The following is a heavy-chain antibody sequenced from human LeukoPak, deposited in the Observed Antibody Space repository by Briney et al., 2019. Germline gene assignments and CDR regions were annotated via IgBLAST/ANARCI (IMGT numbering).Heavy chain of an antibody. Sequence: EASVKVSCKASGYTFTSYDINWVRQATGQGLEWMGWMNPNSGNTGYAQKFQGRVTITRNTSISTAYMELSSLRSEDMAVYYCARGVPGVYYYYYMDVWGKGTTVTVSS. V-gene: IGHV1-8*03. CDR1: GYTFTSYD. CDR2: MNPNSGNT. D-gene: IGHD7-27*01. J-gene: IGHJ6*03. CDR3: ARGVPGVYYYYYMDV.